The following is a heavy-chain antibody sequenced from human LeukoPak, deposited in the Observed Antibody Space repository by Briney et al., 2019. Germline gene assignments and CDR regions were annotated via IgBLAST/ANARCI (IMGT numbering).Heavy chain of an antibody. CDR1: GYTFTGYY. J-gene: IGHJ6*03. Sequence: ASVKVSCKASGYTFTGYYLHWVRQAPGQGLEWMGRINPNSGGTNYAQKIQGRVTMTRDTSISTAYMELSRLRSDDTAVYYCARDSPTYDILTGNYYYYMDVWGKGTTVTVSS. V-gene: IGHV1-2*06. CDR3: ARDSPTYDILTGNYYYYMDV. D-gene: IGHD3-9*01. CDR2: INPNSGGT.